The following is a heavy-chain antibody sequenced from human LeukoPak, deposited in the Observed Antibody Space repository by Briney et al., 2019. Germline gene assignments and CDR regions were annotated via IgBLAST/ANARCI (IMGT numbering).Heavy chain of an antibody. Sequence: ASVKVSCKASGYTFTSYYMHWVRQAPGQGLEWMGITNPSGGSTSYAQKFQGRVTMTRDTSTSTVYMELSSLRSEDTAVYYCARAIGTTVGFDYWGQGTLVTVSS. V-gene: IGHV1-46*01. D-gene: IGHD4-23*01. CDR2: TNPSGGST. CDR1: GYTFTSYY. J-gene: IGHJ4*02. CDR3: ARAIGTTVGFDY.